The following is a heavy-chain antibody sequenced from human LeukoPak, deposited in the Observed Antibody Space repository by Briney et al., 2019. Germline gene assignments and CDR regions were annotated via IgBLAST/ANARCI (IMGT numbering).Heavy chain of an antibody. CDR3: VRGEFQWLSDY. CDR1: GFTFSSFE. Sequence: PGGSLRLSCAASGFTFSSFEINWVRQAPGKGLEWVAYISGSGRTKYYADYVKGRFTISRDNAENSLYLQMNSLRVEDTALYYCVRGEFQWLSDYWGQGTLVTVSS. D-gene: IGHD6-19*01. J-gene: IGHJ4*02. V-gene: IGHV3-48*03. CDR2: ISGSGRTK.